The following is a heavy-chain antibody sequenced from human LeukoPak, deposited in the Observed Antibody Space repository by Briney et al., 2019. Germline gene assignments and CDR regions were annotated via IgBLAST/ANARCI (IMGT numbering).Heavy chain of an antibody. CDR1: GFTFSSYA. CDR3: ARVAYYYYGMDV. CDR2: IKQDGSEK. J-gene: IGHJ6*02. Sequence: GGSLRLSCAASGFTFSSYAMSWVRQAPGKGLEWVANIKQDGSEKYYVDSVKGRFTLSRDNAQNSLYLQMNSLRAEDTAVYYCARVAYYYYGMDVWGQGTTVTVSS. D-gene: IGHD2-21*01. V-gene: IGHV3-7*01.